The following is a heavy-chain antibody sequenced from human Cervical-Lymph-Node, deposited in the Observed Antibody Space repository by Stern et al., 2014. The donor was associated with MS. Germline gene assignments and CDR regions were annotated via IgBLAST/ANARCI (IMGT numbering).Heavy chain of an antibody. CDR3: VRSNYDGGNGFYHYAMDV. CDR2: IIPMFGTA. CDR1: GGTFSSYA. V-gene: IGHV1-69*01. Sequence: QVQLVQSGAEVMKPGSSVKVSCKASGGTFSSYAISWVRQAPGQGLEWMGGIIPMFGTANYAQKLQCRVTITADGSTSTAYMELSNLRSEDTAVYFCVRSNYDGGNGFYHYAMDVWGQGTTVIVSS. D-gene: IGHD3-10*01. J-gene: IGHJ6*02.